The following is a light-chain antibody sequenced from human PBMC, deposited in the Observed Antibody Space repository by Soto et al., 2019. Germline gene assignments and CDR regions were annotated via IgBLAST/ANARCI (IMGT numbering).Light chain of an antibody. J-gene: IGKJ1*01. CDR1: QSINSW. V-gene: IGKV1-5*03. CDR2: KAS. Sequence: DIQMTQSPSTLSASVGERVTITCRASQSINSWLAWYQQKPGKAPELLIYKASSLHSGVPSRFSGSGSGTEFTLTISTLQHDDLATYYCQQYDSYWTFGQGTKVEIK. CDR3: QQYDSYWT.